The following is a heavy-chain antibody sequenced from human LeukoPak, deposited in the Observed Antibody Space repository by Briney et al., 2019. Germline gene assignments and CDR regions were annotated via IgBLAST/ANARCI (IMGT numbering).Heavy chain of an antibody. V-gene: IGHV3-30*18. J-gene: IGHJ4*02. CDR2: ISYDGSNK. CDR3: AKVKHDEDNSRWFFDY. CDR1: GFTFSSYG. D-gene: IGHD6-13*01. Sequence: GGSLRLSCAASGFTFSSYGMHWVRQAPGKGLEWVAVISYDGSNKYYADSVKGRFTISRDNPKNSLYLQMNSLRAEDTAVYYCAKVKHDEDNSRWFFDYWGQGTLVTVSS.